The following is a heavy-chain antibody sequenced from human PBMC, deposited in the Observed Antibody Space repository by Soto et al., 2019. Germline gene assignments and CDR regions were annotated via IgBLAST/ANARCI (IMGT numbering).Heavy chain of an antibody. CDR2: INHSGST. CDR3: ARCVRVYYYYGMDV. V-gene: IGHV4-34*01. CDR1: GGSFSGYY. Sequence: SETLSLTCAVYGGSFSGYYWSWIRQPPGKGLEWIGEINHSGSTNYNPSLKSRVTISVDTSKNQFSLKLSSVTAADTAVYYCARCVRVYYYYGMDVWGQGTTVTVSS. D-gene: IGHD2-8*01. J-gene: IGHJ6*02.